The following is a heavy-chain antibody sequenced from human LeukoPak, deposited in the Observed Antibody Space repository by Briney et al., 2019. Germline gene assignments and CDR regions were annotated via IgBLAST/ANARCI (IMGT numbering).Heavy chain of an antibody. CDR3: ARGGYSGYSAHNWFDP. CDR2: IYTSGST. D-gene: IGHD5-12*01. Sequence: PSETLSLTCTVSGGSISNYYWSWIRQPAGKGLEWIGRIYTSGSTNYNPSLKSRVTMSLDTSKSQFSLKLSSVTAADTAVYYCARGGYSGYSAHNWFDPWGQGTLVTVSS. CDR1: GGSISNYY. J-gene: IGHJ5*02. V-gene: IGHV4-4*07.